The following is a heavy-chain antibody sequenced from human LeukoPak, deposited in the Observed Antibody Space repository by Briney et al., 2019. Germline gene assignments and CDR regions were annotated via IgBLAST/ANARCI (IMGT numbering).Heavy chain of an antibody. D-gene: IGHD5-12*01. V-gene: IGHV2-5*02. Sequence: SGPALVKPTQTLTLTCTFSGVSLNTRGAGVGWIRQAPGKAPHWLAFIYWDDDKRDNPSLKSKHTITNDTSNDQVVLTMNNMDPVHTGTYYRAHRLPIEATLWIAFDVWGQGTKVTVCS. CDR3: AHRLPIEATLWIAFDV. CDR1: GVSLNTRGAG. CDR2: IYWDDDK. J-gene: IGHJ3*01.